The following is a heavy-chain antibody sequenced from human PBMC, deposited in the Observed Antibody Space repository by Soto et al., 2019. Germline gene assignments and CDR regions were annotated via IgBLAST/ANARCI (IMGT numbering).Heavy chain of an antibody. CDR1: GYIFTNYY. CDR2: INPLPNSGST. Sequence: ASVKVSCKASGYIFTNYYIHWVRQAPGQGLEWKTIINPLPNSGSTNNAQKFQGRVTVTRDTSTSTVYMELSSLKSEDKAIYYCARDLAAAAYWGQGTLVTVSS. V-gene: IGHV1-46*01. D-gene: IGHD6-13*01. CDR3: ARDLAAAAY. J-gene: IGHJ4*02.